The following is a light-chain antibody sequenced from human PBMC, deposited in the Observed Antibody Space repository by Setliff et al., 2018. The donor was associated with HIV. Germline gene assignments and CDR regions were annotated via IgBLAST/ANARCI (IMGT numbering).Light chain of an antibody. J-gene: IGLJ1*01. Sequence: QSVLTQPPSVSGSPGQSVTISCTGTSSDVGSYNRVSWYQQPPGAAPKLMIYEVTNRPSGVPARFSGSKSGNTASLTISGLQAEDEADYYCSSYTSISTYVFGTGTKV. CDR1: SSDVGSYNR. CDR2: EVT. V-gene: IGLV2-18*02. CDR3: SSYTSISTYV.